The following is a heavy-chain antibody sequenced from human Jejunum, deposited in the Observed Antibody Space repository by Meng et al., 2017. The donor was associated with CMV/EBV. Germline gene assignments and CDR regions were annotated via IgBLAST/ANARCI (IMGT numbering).Heavy chain of an antibody. CDR3: ATGEGDCDTSVCYWWLGRFAN. CDR2: VDNTGSM. Sequence: RSKWWSGVREPTGKGLEWSGDVDNTGSMNYYPSLRSRATISTDRCKNQLALTLRSMAAADTAVYYCATGEGDCDTSVCYWWLGRFANWGQGILVTVSS. J-gene: IGHJ4*02. D-gene: IGHD2-21*02. V-gene: IGHV4-4*02. CDR1: RSKW.